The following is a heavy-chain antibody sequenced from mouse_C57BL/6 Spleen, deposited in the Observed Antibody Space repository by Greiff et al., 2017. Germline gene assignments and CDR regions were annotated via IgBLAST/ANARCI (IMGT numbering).Heavy chain of an antibody. D-gene: IGHD1-1*01. CDR2: IYPGSGNT. CDR1: GYTFTDYY. J-gene: IGHJ4*01. CDR3: AREYYGSRGAMDY. Sequence: VHLVESGAELVRPGASVKLSCKASGYTFTDYYINWVKQRPGQGLEWIARIYPGSGNTYYNEKFKGKATLTAEKSSSTAYMQLSSLTSEDSAVYFCAREYYGSRGAMDYWGQGTSVTVSS. V-gene: IGHV1-76*01.